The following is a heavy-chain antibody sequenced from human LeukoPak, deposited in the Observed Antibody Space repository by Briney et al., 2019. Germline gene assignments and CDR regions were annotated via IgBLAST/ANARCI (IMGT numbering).Heavy chain of an antibody. CDR2: MYSEDNK. D-gene: IGHD3-10*02. CDR3: ARGVLGIIPIDY. CDR1: GFTVSSAY. J-gene: IGHJ4*02. V-gene: IGHV3-53*01. Sequence: PGGSPRLSCAASGFTVSSAYMAWVRQAPGKGLEWVSFMYSEDNKYYADSVKGRFTISRDNSKNTLYLQMNTLRADDTAVYYCARGVLGIIPIDYWGQGTLVTVSS.